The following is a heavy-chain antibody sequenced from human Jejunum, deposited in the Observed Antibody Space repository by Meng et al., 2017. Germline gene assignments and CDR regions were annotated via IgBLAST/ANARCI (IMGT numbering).Heavy chain of an antibody. J-gene: IGHJ4*02. CDR2: INSGGNS. CDR3: ARGRPNNYFDN. V-gene: IGHV3-66*02. D-gene: IGHD1-26*01. CDR1: GFTVRSSN. Sequence: VRLVGLRAGLVQPGGFLTAASAATGFTVRSSNRRWVRQAPGKGREWVSMINSGGNSYYAESVKGPLTVSRDSSKNTVFLQIYSLRAEDTAAYYCARGRPNNYFDNWGQGTLVTVSS.